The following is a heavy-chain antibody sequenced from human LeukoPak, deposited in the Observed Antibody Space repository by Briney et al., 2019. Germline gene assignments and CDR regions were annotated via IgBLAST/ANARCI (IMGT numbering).Heavy chain of an antibody. CDR1: GYTFTSYA. CDR3: ATDFWSGYSNDGVGY. Sequence: GASVKVSCKASGYTFTSYAMNWVRQAPGQGLEWMGWINTNTGNPTYAQGFTGRFVFSLDTSVSTAYLQISSLKAEDTAVYYCATDFWSGYSNDGVGYWGQGTLVTVSS. V-gene: IGHV7-4-1*02. D-gene: IGHD3-3*01. CDR2: INTNTGNP. J-gene: IGHJ4*02.